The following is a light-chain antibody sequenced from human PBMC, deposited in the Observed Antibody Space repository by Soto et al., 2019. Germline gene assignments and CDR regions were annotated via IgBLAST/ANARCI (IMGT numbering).Light chain of an antibody. V-gene: IGKV1-5*03. CDR3: QQYNGYPHT. CDR1: QSISTW. CDR2: KAS. J-gene: IGKJ2*01. Sequence: DIQMIQSPSTLSASVGDRVTITCRASQSISTWLAWYQQKPGKAPKLLIYKASSLRNGIPSRFSGSVSGTEFPLTIYSLQPDDFASYYCQQYNGYPHTFGQGTKLEIK.